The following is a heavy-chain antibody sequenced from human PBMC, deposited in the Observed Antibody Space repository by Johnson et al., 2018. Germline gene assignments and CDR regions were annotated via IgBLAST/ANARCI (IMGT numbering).Heavy chain of an antibody. CDR2: ISSSGSTI. J-gene: IGHJ3*02. V-gene: IGHV3-11*04. CDR1: GFTFSDYY. CDR3: ARPYFYGDYNHDAFDI. Sequence: QVQLVQSGGGVVRPGGSLRLSCAASGFTFSDYYMSWIRQAPGKGLEWVSYISSSGSTIYYADSVKGRFTISRDNAKNSLYLQMNSLRAEDTAVYYCARPYFYGDYNHDAFDIWGQGTMVTVSS. D-gene: IGHD4-17*01.